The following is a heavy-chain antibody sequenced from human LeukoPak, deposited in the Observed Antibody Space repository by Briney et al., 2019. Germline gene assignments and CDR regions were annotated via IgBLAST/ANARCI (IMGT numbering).Heavy chain of an antibody. J-gene: IGHJ4*02. V-gene: IGHV4-39*01. Sequence: SETLSLTCTVSGGSISSSSYYWGWIRQPPGKGLEWIGSIYYSGSTYYNPSLKSRVTISVDTSKNQFSLKLSSVTAADTAVYYCARRDLSSGYYYVGFDYWGQGTLVTASS. CDR3: ARRDLSSGYYYVGFDY. CDR1: GGSISSSSYY. CDR2: IYYSGST. D-gene: IGHD3-22*01.